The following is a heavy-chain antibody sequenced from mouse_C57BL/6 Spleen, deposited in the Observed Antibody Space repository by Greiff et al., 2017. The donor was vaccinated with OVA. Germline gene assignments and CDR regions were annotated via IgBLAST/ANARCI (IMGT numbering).Heavy chain of an antibody. Sequence: EVQLVESGAELVRPGASVKLSCTASGFNIKDDYMHWVKQRPEQGLEWIGWIDPENGDTEYASKFQGKATITADTSSNTAYLQLSSLTSEDTAVYYCTRGLLRYWGQGTLVTVSA. V-gene: IGHV14-4*01. CDR3: TRGLLRY. CDR1: GFNIKDDY. CDR2: IDPENGDT. D-gene: IGHD2-3*01. J-gene: IGHJ3*01.